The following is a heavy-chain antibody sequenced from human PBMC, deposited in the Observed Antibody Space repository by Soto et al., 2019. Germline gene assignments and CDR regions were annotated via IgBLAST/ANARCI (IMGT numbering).Heavy chain of an antibody. CDR1: GFTFSSYG. D-gene: IGHD3-3*01. CDR3: AKDHPFKIFGVVMPAGGMDV. Sequence: GGSLRLSCAASGFTFSSYGMHWVRQAPGKGLEWVAVISYDGSNKYYADSVKGRFTISRDNSKNTLYLQMNSLRAEDTAVYYCAKDHPFKIFGVVMPAGGMDVWGQGTTVTVSS. J-gene: IGHJ6*02. CDR2: ISYDGSNK. V-gene: IGHV3-30*18.